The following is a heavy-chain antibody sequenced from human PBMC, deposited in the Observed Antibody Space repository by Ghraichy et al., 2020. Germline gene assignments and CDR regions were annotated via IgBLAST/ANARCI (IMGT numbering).Heavy chain of an antibody. J-gene: IGHJ4*02. V-gene: IGHV3-74*01. CDR3: ARRADSSSSFDY. D-gene: IGHD6-6*01. Sequence: GASLRLSCAASGFTFSSYWMHWVRQAPGKGLVWVSRINSDGSSTSYADSVKGRFTISRDNAKNTLYLQMNSLRAEDTAVYYCARRADSSSSFDYWGQGTLVTVSS. CDR1: GFTFSSYW. CDR2: INSDGSST.